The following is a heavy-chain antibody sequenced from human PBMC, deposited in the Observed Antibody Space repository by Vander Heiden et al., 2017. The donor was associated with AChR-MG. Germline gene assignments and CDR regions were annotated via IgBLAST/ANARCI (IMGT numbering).Heavy chain of an antibody. J-gene: IGHJ4*02. CDR3: ARLVNRGSDYIVAFDY. CDR1: GTRFSRDC. CDR2: IYPCDSDT. Sequence: VQLVQSGAEVEKPGWSLKISCQGSGTRFSRDCSGGVRQMARKGLEVMVSIYPCDSDTRYSPSCQGQVTIAADKSISTADRQWSSMKASETAMYYCARLVNRGSDYIVAFDYWGQGTLVTVSS. V-gene: IGHV5-51*01. D-gene: IGHD1-26*01.